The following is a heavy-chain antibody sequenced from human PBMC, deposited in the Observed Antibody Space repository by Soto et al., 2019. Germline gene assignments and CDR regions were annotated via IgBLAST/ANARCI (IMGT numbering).Heavy chain of an antibody. CDR1: GDSISRGGHY. D-gene: IGHD3-22*01. CDR3: AGEYYYDRGSIDS. Sequence: QVQLQESGPGLVKPSQTLSLTCTVSGDSISRGGHYWSWIRQHPGKGLEWIGSIYFSETTYNNVSLESRVTISVDTSKNPFSLKMRSVTAADTAVYYCAGEYYYDRGSIDSWGQGTLVTVSS. CDR2: IYFSETT. V-gene: IGHV4-31*03. J-gene: IGHJ4*02.